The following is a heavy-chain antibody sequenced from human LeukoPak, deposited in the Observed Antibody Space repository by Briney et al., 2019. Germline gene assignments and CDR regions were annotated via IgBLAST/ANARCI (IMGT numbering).Heavy chain of an antibody. CDR1: GFTVSSNY. CDR2: IYSGGST. Sequence: GGSLRLSCAASGFTVSSNYMSWVRQAPGKGLEWVSVIYSGGSTYYADSLKGRFTISRDNSKNTLYLQMNSLRAEDTAVYYCARDAGWGPDSYYYYGMDVWGQGTTVTVSS. V-gene: IGHV3-53*01. CDR3: ARDAGWGPDSYYYYGMDV. J-gene: IGHJ6*02. D-gene: IGHD6-19*01.